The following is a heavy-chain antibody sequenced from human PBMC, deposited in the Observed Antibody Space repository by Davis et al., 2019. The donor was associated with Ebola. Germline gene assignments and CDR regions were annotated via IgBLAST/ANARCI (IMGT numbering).Heavy chain of an antibody. V-gene: IGHV1-2*06. CDR1: GYTFTSYY. CDR3: ARETYYYDSSGPI. Sequence: AASVKVSCKASGYTFTSYYMHWVRQAPGQGLEWMGRINPNSGGTNYAQKLQGRVTMTTDTSTSTAYMELRSLRSDDTAVYYCARETYYYDSSGPIWGQGTMVTVSS. J-gene: IGHJ3*02. CDR2: INPNSGGT. D-gene: IGHD3-22*01.